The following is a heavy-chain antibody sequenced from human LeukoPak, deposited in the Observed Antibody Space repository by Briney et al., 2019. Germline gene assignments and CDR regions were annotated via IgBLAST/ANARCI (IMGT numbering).Heavy chain of an antibody. Sequence: GGSLRLSCAASGFTFSSYAMSWVRQAPGKGLEWVSAISGSGGSTYYADSMKGRFTISRDNSKNTLYLQMNSLRAEDTAVYYCAKVFEGIAVAGTLDYWGQGTLVTVSS. V-gene: IGHV3-23*01. J-gene: IGHJ4*02. CDR3: AKVFEGIAVAGTLDY. D-gene: IGHD6-19*01. CDR1: GFTFSSYA. CDR2: ISGSGGST.